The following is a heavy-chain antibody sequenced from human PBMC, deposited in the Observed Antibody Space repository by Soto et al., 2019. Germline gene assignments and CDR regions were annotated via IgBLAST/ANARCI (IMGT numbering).Heavy chain of an antibody. CDR2: LAWDGGSI. CDR1: GFTFDAYP. V-gene: IGHV3-9*01. CDR3: VRDDAFDF. J-gene: IGHJ3*01. Sequence: EVQLVESGGGLVQSGRSLRLSCAASGFTFDAYPMHWVRQAPGKGLEWVAGLAWDGGSIEYVDSVEGRFTISRDNAKNSLYLQMSSLRDEDTALYYCVRDDAFDFWGQGTQVTVSS.